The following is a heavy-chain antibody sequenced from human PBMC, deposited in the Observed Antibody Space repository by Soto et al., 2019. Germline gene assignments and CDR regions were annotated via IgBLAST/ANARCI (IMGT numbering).Heavy chain of an antibody. V-gene: IGHV4-4*02. CDR3: ARGRSRDYGDFFDY. CDR2: IYHSGST. Sequence: SETLSLTCAVSGGSISSSNWWSWVRQPPGKGLEWIGEIYHSGSTNYNPSLKSRVTISVDKSKNQFSLKLSSVTAADTAVYYCARGRSRDYGDFFDYWGQGTLVTVS. J-gene: IGHJ4*02. D-gene: IGHD4-17*01. CDR1: GGSISSSNW.